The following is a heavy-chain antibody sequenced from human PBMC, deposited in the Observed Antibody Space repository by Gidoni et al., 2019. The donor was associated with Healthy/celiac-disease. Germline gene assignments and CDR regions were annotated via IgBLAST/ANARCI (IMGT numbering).Heavy chain of an antibody. D-gene: IGHD5-12*01. CDR2: INHSGST. J-gene: IGHJ6*02. V-gene: IGHV4-34*01. CDR3: ARGGRGYSGYYYYYGMDV. CDR1: GGSFSGYY. Sequence: QVQLQQWGAGLLKPSETLSLTCAVYGGSFSGYYWSWIRQPPGKGLEWIGEINHSGSTNYNPSLKSRVTISVDTSKNQFSLKLSSVTAADTAVYYCARGGRGYSGYYYYYGMDVWGQGTTVTVSS.